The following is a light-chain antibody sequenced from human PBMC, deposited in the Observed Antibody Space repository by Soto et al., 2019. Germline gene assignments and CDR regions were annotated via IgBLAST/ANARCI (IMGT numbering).Light chain of an antibody. J-gene: IGKJ4*01. CDR1: QSLLHSNGFKY. CDR3: MQALQIPLT. Sequence: DIVMTQSPLSLPVTPGEPASISCRSSQSLLHSNGFKYLDWYLQKPGQSPQLLIYLGSNRASVVPDRYSGSVSGTDCTLKISRVGAEDVGVYYCMQALQIPLTFGGGTKVEIK. CDR2: LGS. V-gene: IGKV2-28*01.